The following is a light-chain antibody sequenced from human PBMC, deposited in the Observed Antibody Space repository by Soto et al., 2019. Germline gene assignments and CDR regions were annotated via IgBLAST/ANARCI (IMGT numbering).Light chain of an antibody. V-gene: IGLV2-8*01. CDR2: EVT. J-gene: IGLJ1*01. CDR3: ASYAGSITV. CDR1: SSDVGGYNY. Sequence: QSALTQPPSASGSPGQSVTISCTGTSSDVGGYNYVSWYQQHPGKAPKLMIYEVTKRPSGVPDRFSGSKSGNTASLTVSGLQAEDEADYYCASYAGSITVFGTGTKVTVL.